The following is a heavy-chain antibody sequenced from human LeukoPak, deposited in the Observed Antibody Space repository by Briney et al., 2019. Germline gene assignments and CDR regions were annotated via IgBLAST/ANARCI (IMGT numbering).Heavy chain of an antibody. Sequence: GGSLRLSCAASGFTFSSYGMTWVRQAPGKGLEWVSYISSSSSTIYYADSVKGRFTISRDNSKDTLYLQMNSLRADDTAVYYCAKDSPGPLGVDYWGQGTLVTVSS. J-gene: IGHJ4*02. D-gene: IGHD3-10*01. CDR3: AKDSPGPLGVDY. V-gene: IGHV3-48*01. CDR2: ISSSSSTI. CDR1: GFTFSSYG.